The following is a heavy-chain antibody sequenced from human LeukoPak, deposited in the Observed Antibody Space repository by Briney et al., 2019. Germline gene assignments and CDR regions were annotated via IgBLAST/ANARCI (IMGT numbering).Heavy chain of an antibody. Sequence: GGSLRLSCAASGFTFSSYCMHWVRQAPGKGLEWVAVISYDGSNKYYADSVKGRFTISRDNSKNTLYLQVNSLRAEDTAVYYCARSPTFRGWFDPWGQGTLVTVSS. D-gene: IGHD2/OR15-2a*01. J-gene: IGHJ5*02. V-gene: IGHV3-30*12. CDR2: ISYDGSNK. CDR3: ARSPTFRGWFDP. CDR1: GFTFSSYC.